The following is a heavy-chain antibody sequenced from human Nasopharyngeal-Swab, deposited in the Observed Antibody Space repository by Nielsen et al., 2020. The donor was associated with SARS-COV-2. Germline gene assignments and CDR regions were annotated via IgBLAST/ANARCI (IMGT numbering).Heavy chain of an antibody. Sequence: SCAASGFTFSSYAMHWVRQAPGKGLEWVAVISYDGSNKYYADSVKGRFTISRDNSKNTLYLQMNSLRAEDTAVYYCARSSCGGDCYRDAFDIWGQGTMVTVSS. V-gene: IGHV3-30*04. CDR2: ISYDGSNK. J-gene: IGHJ3*02. CDR3: ARSSCGGDCYRDAFDI. D-gene: IGHD2-21*02. CDR1: GFTFSSYA.